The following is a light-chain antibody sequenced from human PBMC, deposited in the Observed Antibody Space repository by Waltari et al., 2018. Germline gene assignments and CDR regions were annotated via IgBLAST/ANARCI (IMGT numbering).Light chain of an antibody. CDR3: CSYAGNYVWV. CDR2: DGS. J-gene: IGLJ3*02. CDR1: SSDIGRYDI. V-gene: IGLV2-23*01. Sequence: QSALTQPAAVSGSPGQSVTISCTGASSDIGRYDIVSWYQQHPGNAPKLVISDGSKRPSGGAGLFSGSKSGDTASLTISGLQFEDEADYYCCSYAGNYVWVFGGGTRLTVL.